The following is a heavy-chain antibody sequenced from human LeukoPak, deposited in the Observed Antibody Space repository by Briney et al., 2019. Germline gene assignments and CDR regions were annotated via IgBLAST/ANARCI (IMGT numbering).Heavy chain of an antibody. D-gene: IGHD6-13*01. CDR1: GGSISSSSYY. J-gene: IGHJ4*02. Sequence: SETLSLTCTVSGGSISSSSYYWGWIRQPPGKGLEWIGSIYYSGSTYYNPSLKSRVTISVDTSKNQFSLKLSSVTAADTAVYYCARGRSGYSSSWYYFDYWGQGTLVTVSS. V-gene: IGHV4-39*07. CDR3: ARGRSGYSSSWYYFDY. CDR2: IYYSGST.